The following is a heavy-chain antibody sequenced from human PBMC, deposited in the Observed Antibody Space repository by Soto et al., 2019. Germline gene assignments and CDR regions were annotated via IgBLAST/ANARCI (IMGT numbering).Heavy chain of an antibody. CDR2: IYYSGST. CDR1: GGSISSGTYY. V-gene: IGHV4-30-4*01. Sequence: QVQLQESGPGLVKPSQTLSLTCTVSGGSISSGTYYWSWIRQPPGKGLEWIGYIYYSGSTYYNPSXKXRXXISVDTSKNQFSLNLRSVTATDTAVYYCARGPMDYWGQGTLVTVSS. CDR3: ARGPMDY. J-gene: IGHJ4*02.